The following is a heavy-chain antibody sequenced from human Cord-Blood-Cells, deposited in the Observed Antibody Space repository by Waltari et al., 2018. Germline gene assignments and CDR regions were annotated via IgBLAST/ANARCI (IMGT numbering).Heavy chain of an antibody. CDR3: AADRGGSYGPDAFDI. Sequence: QMQLVQSGPEVKKPGTSVKVSCKASGCTFTSSAVQWVRQARGQRLAWIGWIVVGSGNTNYAQKFQERVTITRDMSTSTAYMELSSLRSEDTAVYYCAADRGGSYGPDAFDIWGQGTMVTVSS. CDR2: IVVGSGNT. J-gene: IGHJ3*02. CDR1: GCTFTSSA. V-gene: IGHV1-58*01. D-gene: IGHD1-26*01.